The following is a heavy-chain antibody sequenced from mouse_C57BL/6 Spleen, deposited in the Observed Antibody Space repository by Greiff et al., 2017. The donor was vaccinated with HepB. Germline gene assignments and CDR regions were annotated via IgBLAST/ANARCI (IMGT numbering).Heavy chain of an antibody. J-gene: IGHJ4*01. CDR2: IYPGDGDT. Sequence: QVQLKQSGAELVKPGASVKISCKASGYAFSSYWMNWVKQRPGKGLEWIGQIYPGDGDTNYNGKFKGKATLTADKSSSTAYMQLSSLTSEDSAVYFCACYYGSSYAMDYWGQGTSVTVSS. V-gene: IGHV1-80*01. CDR1: GYAFSSYW. CDR3: ACYYGSSYAMDY. D-gene: IGHD1-1*01.